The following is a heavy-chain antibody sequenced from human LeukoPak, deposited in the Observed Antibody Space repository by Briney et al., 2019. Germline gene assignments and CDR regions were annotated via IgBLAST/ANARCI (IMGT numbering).Heavy chain of an antibody. CDR3: EKVIVVGDYNWFFDL. CDR2: IVGSGAST. D-gene: IGHD4-17*01. Sequence: GGSLRLSCAASGFTFSSYAMSWVRQAPGKGLEWVSAIVGSGASTYYADSVKGRFTIPRDNSKNTLHLQMNSLRAEETAIYQCEKVIVVGDYNWFFDLCGRGPLVTVS. CDR1: GFTFSSYA. V-gene: IGHV3-23*01. J-gene: IGHJ2*01.